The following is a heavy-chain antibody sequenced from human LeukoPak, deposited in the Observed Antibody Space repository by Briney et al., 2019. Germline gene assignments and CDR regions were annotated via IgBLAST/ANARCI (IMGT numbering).Heavy chain of an antibody. D-gene: IGHD3-10*01. V-gene: IGHV3-23*01. Sequence: QPGGSLRLSCAVSGFTFTSYGMSWVRQAPGKGLEWVSSISSGGGSTHYADSVKGRFTISRDNSKNTLYLQMNSLRAEDTAVYYCAKAPTYYYGSGSHSVLDYWGQGTLVTVSS. CDR3: AKAPTYYYGSGSHSVLDY. J-gene: IGHJ4*02. CDR1: GFTFTSYG. CDR2: ISSGGGST.